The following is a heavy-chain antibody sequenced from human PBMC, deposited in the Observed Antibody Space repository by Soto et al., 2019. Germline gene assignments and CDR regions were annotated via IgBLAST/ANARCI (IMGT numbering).Heavy chain of an antibody. CDR1: GFTFSSYG. D-gene: IGHD2-2*03. V-gene: IGHV3-33*01. J-gene: IGHJ6*02. Sequence: GGSLRLSCAASGFTFSSYGMHWVRQAPGKGLEWVAVIWYDGSNKYYADSVKGRFTISRDNSKNTLYLQMNSLRAEDTAVYYCARVDLDIVGDRNHHMDVWGQGTTVTVSS. CDR2: IWYDGSNK. CDR3: ARVDLDIVGDRNHHMDV.